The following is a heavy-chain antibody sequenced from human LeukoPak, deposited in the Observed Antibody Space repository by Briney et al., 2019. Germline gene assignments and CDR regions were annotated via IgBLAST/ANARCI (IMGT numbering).Heavy chain of an antibody. V-gene: IGHV4-59*11. CDR1: GGSISNHY. CDR3: ASGQGWLTDH. J-gene: IGHJ5*02. CDR2: VHYSRGT. D-gene: IGHD5-12*01. Sequence: TSETLSLTCTVSGGSISNHYCNWIRQSPGRELEWIGYVHYSRGTNYNPSLKSRVTISLDTSKNQFFLQLSSVTAADTAVYHCASGQGWLTDHWGRGTLVAVSS.